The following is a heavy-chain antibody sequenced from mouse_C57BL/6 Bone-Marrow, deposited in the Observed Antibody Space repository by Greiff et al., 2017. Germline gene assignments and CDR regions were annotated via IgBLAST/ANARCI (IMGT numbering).Heavy chain of an antibody. J-gene: IGHJ4*01. CDR2: ITHSGET. Sequence: VKLMESGPGLVKPSQSLFLTCSITGFPITSGYYWIWIRQSPGKPLEWMGYITHSGETFYNPSLQSPIAITRETSKNQFFLQLNSVTTEDTAMYECEGASDYGYAMDYWGQGTSVTVSS. D-gene: IGHD2-4*01. CDR1: GFPITSGYY. V-gene: IGHV12-3*01. CDR3: EGASDYGYAMDY.